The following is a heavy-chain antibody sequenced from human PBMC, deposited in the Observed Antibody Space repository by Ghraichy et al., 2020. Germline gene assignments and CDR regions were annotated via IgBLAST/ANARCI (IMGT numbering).Heavy chain of an antibody. J-gene: IGHJ1*01. CDR1: GGSFSGYY. V-gene: IGHV4-34*01. CDR3: ARGWARRYYDSSGQFQH. CDR2: INHSGST. Sequence: SETLSLTCAVYGGSFSGYYWSWIRQPPGKGLEWIGEINHSGSTNYNPSLKSRVTISVDTSKNQFSLKLSSVTAADTAVYYCARGWARRYYDSSGQFQHWGQGTLSPSPQ. D-gene: IGHD3-22*01.